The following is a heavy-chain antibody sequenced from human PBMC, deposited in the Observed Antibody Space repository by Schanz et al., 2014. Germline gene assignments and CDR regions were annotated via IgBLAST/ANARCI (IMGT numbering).Heavy chain of an antibody. J-gene: IGHJ1*01. Sequence: SCAASAFTVSINYMSSVRQAPVKGLEWVSVIYIGGSTYYADSVKGRFTISRDNSKNTLYLQMNSLRAEDTAVYYCARGDHLEYFQHGGTGTMVNVFS. V-gene: IGHV3-66*01. CDR3: ARGDHLEYFQH. CDR2: IYIGGST. CDR1: AFTVSINY. D-gene: IGHD2-21*02.